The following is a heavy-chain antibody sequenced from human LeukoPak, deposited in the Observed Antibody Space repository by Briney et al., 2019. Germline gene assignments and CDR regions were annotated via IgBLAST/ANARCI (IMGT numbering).Heavy chain of an antibody. Sequence: SQTLSLTCAVSGGSISSGGYWWGWIRQPRGRGLEWIGYIYHSASPYYNPSLTSRFTISVHTSNNQFSLSLSSVTAADTAVYYCARITFVVEGYGMDVWGQGTTVTVSS. CDR1: GGSISSGGYW. CDR2: IYHSASP. V-gene: IGHV4-30-2*01. D-gene: IGHD2-21*01. J-gene: IGHJ6*02. CDR3: ARITFVVEGYGMDV.